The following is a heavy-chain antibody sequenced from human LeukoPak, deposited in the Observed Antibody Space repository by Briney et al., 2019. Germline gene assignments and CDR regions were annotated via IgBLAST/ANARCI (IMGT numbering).Heavy chain of an antibody. Sequence: SETLSLTCTVSGGSISSYYWSWIRQPPGKGLEWIGDIYYIGSTNYNPSLKSRVTISVDTSKNQFSPKLSSVTAADTAAYYCSRAYSSGWYERRYYFDDWGQGTLVTVSS. D-gene: IGHD6-19*01. CDR3: SRAYSSGWYERRYYFDD. J-gene: IGHJ4*02. V-gene: IGHV4-59*08. CDR2: IYYIGST. CDR1: GGSISSYY.